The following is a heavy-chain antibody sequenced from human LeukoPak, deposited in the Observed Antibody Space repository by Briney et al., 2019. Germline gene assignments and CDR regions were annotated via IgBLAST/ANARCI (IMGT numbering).Heavy chain of an antibody. Sequence: ASVKVSCKASGYTFTSYAMNWVRQAPGQGLEWMGWISAYNGNTNYAQKLQGRVTMTTDTSTSTAYMELRSLRSEDTAVYYCARVLWFGELSAGQFGFDPWGQGTLVTVSS. CDR3: ARVLWFGELSAGQFGFDP. D-gene: IGHD3-10*01. J-gene: IGHJ5*02. CDR1: GYTFTSYA. V-gene: IGHV1-18*01. CDR2: ISAYNGNT.